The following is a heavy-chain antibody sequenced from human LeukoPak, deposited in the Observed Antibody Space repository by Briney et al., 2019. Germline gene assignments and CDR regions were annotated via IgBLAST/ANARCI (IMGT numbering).Heavy chain of an antibody. J-gene: IGHJ4*02. CDR1: GGSLSSYY. Sequence: SQTLSHTRTVSGGSLSSYYWSWMPQPPGKGREWIGYIYYSGSTNYNPSLKSRGTISVDTSKNQFSLKLSSVTAADTAVYYCARRGGYGATYFDYWCQGTLVTVSS. V-gene: IGHV4-59*01. CDR2: IYYSGST. CDR3: ARRGGYGATYFDY. D-gene: IGHD1-26*01.